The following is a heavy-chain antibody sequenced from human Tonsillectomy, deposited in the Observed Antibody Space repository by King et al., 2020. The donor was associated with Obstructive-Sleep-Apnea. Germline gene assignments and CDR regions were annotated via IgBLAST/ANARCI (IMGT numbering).Heavy chain of an antibody. CDR1: GYSFTSYA. D-gene: IGHD6-13*01. CDR3: ARMVYSSSWYRFFDS. Sequence: QLVQSGSELKTPGASVKVPCKASGYSFTSYAMNWVRQAPGQGLEWMGRINTNTGNPTYAQGFTGRFVFSLDTSGSTAYLQISSLKAEDTAVYYCARMVYSSSWYRFFDSWGQGTLVTVSS. V-gene: IGHV7-4-1*02. J-gene: IGHJ4*02. CDR2: INTNTGNP.